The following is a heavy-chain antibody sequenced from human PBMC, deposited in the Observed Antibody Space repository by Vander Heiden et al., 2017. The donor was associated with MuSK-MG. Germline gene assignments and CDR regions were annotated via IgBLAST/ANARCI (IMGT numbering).Heavy chain of an antibody. V-gene: IGHV1-46*01. CDR3: ARPMYYYGSGKGKGSYGMDV. D-gene: IGHD3-10*01. CDR2: INPSGGST. Sequence: QVQLVQSGAEVKKPGASVTVSCKASGYTFTSYYMHWVRQAPGQGLEWMGIINPSGGSTSYAQKFQGRVTMTRDTSTSTVYMELSSLRSEDTAVYYCARPMYYYGSGKGKGSYGMDVWGQGTTVTVSS. CDR1: GYTFTSYY. J-gene: IGHJ6*02.